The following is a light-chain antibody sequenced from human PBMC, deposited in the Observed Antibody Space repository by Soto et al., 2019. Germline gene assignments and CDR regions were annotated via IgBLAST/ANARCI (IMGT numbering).Light chain of an antibody. J-gene: IGKJ1*01. CDR1: QSVSGK. V-gene: IGKV3-15*01. Sequence: EVLMTQSPATLSVSPGERATLSCRASQSVSGKLAWYQQKPGQAPRLLIYDASTRATGIPARFSGSGSGTEFTLTISSLQSEDFAVYYCQQSNNWPWTFGQGTKLEIK. CDR3: QQSNNWPWT. CDR2: DAS.